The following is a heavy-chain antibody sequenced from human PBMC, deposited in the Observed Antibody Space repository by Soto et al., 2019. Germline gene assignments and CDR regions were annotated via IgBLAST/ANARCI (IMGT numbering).Heavy chain of an antibody. Sequence: SVKVSCKASGGTFSSYAISWGRQAPGQGLEWMGGIIPIFGTANYAQKFQGRVTITADESTSTAYMELSSLRSEDTAVYYCARGITMVRGGGMDVWGQGPTVTVSS. J-gene: IGHJ6*02. CDR1: GGTFSSYA. CDR3: ARGITMVRGGGMDV. V-gene: IGHV1-69*13. D-gene: IGHD3-10*01. CDR2: IIPIFGTA.